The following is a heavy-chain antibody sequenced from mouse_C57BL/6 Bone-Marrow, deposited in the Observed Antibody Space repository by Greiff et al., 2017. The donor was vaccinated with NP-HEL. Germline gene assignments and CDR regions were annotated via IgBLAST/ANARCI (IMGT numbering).Heavy chain of an antibody. CDR3: AREATVVAVYWYFDV. J-gene: IGHJ1*03. V-gene: IGHV1-50*01. Sequence: QVQLQQPEAELVKPGASVKLSCKASGYTFTSYWMQWVKQRPGQGLEWIGEIDPSDSYTNYNQKFKGKATLTVDTSSSTAYMQLSSLTSEDSAVYYCAREATVVAVYWYFDVWGTGTTVTVSS. D-gene: IGHD1-1*01. CDR2: IDPSDSYT. CDR1: GYTFTSYW.